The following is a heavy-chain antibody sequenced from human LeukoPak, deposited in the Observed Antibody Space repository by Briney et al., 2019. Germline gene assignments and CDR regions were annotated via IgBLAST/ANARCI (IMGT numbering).Heavy chain of an antibody. CDR3: ARQTGSGLFILP. J-gene: IGHJ4*02. CDR1: GGSISSSSYY. Sequence: ASETLSLTCTVSGGSISSSSYYWGWIRQPPGKGLEWIGSIYYSGSTYYNPSLKSRVTISVDTSKNQFSLKLSSVTAADTAVYFCARQTGSGLFILPGGQGTLVTVSS. D-gene: IGHD3/OR15-3a*01. CDR2: IYYSGST. V-gene: IGHV4-39*01.